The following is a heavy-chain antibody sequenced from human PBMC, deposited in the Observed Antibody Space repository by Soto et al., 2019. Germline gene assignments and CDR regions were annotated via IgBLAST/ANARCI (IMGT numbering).Heavy chain of an antibody. D-gene: IGHD6-13*01. CDR3: ARVSSTQLAPFDY. CDR2: IIPIFGTA. CDR1: GGTFSSYA. Sequence: ASVKVSCKASGGTFSSYAISWVRQAPGQGLEWMGGIIPIFGTANYAQKFQGRVTITADESTSTAYMELSSLRSEDMAVYYCARVSSTQLAPFDYWGQGTLVTVSS. J-gene: IGHJ4*02. V-gene: IGHV1-69*13.